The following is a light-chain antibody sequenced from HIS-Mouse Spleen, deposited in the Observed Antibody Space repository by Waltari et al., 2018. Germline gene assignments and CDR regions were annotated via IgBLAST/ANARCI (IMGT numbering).Light chain of an antibody. CDR2: EVS. V-gene: IGLV2-23*02. CDR1: SSDGGSSNL. CDR3: CSYAGSSTWV. J-gene: IGLJ3*02. Sequence: QSALTQPASVSVSPGQSITISCTGTSSDGGSSNLFSWYQQHPGKAPKLMIYEVSKRPSGVSNRFSGSKSGNTASLTISGLQAEDEADYYCCSYAGSSTWVFGGGTKLTVL.